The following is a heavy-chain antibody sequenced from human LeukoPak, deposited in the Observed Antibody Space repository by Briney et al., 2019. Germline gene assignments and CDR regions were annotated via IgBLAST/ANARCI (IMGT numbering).Heavy chain of an antibody. CDR2: IYTGDSDT. D-gene: IGHD3-3*01. V-gene: IGHV5-51*01. CDR1: GSLFTSYW. Sequence: GASLQISCHASGSLFTSYWIGWVRPLPGKGPGCMGIIYTGDSDTRYSPSFQGQVTISADKSISTAYLQRSSVKASDTAMYYCARLSTRLLDHWGQGTRVTVSS. J-gene: IGHJ4*02. CDR3: ARLSTRLLDH.